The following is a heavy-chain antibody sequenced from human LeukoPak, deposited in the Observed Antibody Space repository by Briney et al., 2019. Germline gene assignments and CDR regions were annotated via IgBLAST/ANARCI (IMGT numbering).Heavy chain of an antibody. J-gene: IGHJ6*03. CDR3: AKLGYDSSGYTASYYYYMDV. CDR2: IWYDGSNK. CDR1: GFTFSSYG. V-gene: IGHV3-33*06. D-gene: IGHD3-22*01. Sequence: GRSLRLSRAASGFTFSSYGMHWVRQAPGKGLEWVAVIWYDGSNKYYADSVKGRFTISRDNSKNTLYLQMNSLRAEDTAVYYCAKLGYDSSGYTASYYYYMDVWGKGTTVTVSS.